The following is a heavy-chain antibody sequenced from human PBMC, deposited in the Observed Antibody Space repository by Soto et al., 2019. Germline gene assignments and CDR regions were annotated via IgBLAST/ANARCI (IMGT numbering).Heavy chain of an antibody. V-gene: IGHV3-23*01. Sequence: GGSLRLSCAASGFTFSSYAMSWVRQAPGKGLEWVSAISGSGGSTYYADSVKGRFTISRDNSKNTLYLQMNSLRAEDTAVYYCAKLRGPGSPIAAAVLPFDPWGQGTLVTVSS. CDR1: GFTFSSYA. D-gene: IGHD6-13*01. CDR2: ISGSGGST. J-gene: IGHJ5*02. CDR3: AKLRGPGSPIAAAVLPFDP.